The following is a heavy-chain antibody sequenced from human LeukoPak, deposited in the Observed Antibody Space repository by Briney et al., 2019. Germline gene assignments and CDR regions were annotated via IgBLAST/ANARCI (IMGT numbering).Heavy chain of an antibody. J-gene: IGHJ4*02. CDR3: TTDPNKHYYYSGSYR. D-gene: IGHD3-10*01. Sequence: GGSLRLSCAASGFTFSSYAMSWVRQAPGKGLEWVSAISGSGGSTYYADSVKGRFTISRDNSKNTVYLQMNSLKTEDTAVYYCTTDPNKHYYYSGSYRWGQGTLVTVSS. V-gene: IGHV3-23*01. CDR2: ISGSGGST. CDR1: GFTFSSYA.